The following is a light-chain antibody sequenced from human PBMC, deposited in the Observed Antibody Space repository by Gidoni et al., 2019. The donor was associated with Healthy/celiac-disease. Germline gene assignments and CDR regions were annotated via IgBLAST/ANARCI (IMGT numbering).Light chain of an antibody. J-gene: IGKJ1*01. CDR1: QSVLYSSNNKNY. Sequence: DIVMTQSPDSLAVSMVERATIHCKSSQSVLYSSNNKNYLDGYQQKPGQPPKLLIYWASTRESGVPDRYSGSGYGTDFTLTISSLQAEDVAVYYCQQYYSNPWTFGQGTKVEIK. CDR2: WAS. CDR3: QQYYSNPWT. V-gene: IGKV4-1*01.